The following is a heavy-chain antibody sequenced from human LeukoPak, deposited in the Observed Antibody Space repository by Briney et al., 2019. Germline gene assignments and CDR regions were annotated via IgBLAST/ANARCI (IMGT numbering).Heavy chain of an antibody. D-gene: IGHD5-24*01. CDR1: GFTFSNYT. J-gene: IGHJ4*02. CDR2: ISYDGSNK. Sequence: GGSLRLSCAASGFTFSNYTMHWVRQAPGKGLEWVAVISYDGSNKYYADSVKGRFTISRDNSKNTLYLQMNSLRTEDTAVYSCARPGEGDGYNTYFESWGQGTLVTVS. V-gene: IGHV3-30*04. CDR3: ARPGEGDGYNTYFES.